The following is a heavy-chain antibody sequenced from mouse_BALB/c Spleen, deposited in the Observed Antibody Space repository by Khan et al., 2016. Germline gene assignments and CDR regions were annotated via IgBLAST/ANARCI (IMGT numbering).Heavy chain of an antibody. CDR2: IWGDGST. Sequence: QVQLKESGPGLVAPSQSLSITCTVSGFSLTGYGVNWVRQPPGKGLEWLGMIWGDGSTDYNSALKSRLSISKDNSKSQVFLKMNSLQTDDTARYYCVRDNYGYGPWYFDVWGAGTTVTVSS. CDR3: VRDNYGYGPWYFDV. CDR1: GFSLTGYG. D-gene: IGHD1-2*01. V-gene: IGHV2-6-7*01. J-gene: IGHJ1*01.